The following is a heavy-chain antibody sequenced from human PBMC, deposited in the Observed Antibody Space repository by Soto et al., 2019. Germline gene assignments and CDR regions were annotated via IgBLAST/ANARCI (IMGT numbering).Heavy chain of an antibody. CDR3: ARDRIAVAPGHYYGMDV. D-gene: IGHD6-19*01. V-gene: IGHV4-4*02. CDR1: GGSISSSNW. J-gene: IGHJ6*02. CDR2: IYHSGST. Sequence: QVQLQESGPGLVKPSGTLSLTCAVSGGSISSSNWWSWVRQPPGKGLEWIGEIYHSGSTNYNPSLKSRVTISVDKSKNQFSLKLSSVTAADTAVYYCARDRIAVAPGHYYGMDVWGQGTTVTVSS.